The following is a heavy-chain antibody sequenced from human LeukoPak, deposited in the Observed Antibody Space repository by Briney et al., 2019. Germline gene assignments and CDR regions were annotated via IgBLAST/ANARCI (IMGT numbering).Heavy chain of an antibody. CDR3: AKVANYYYGSESYYFFEH. CDR1: GFTFTTYW. D-gene: IGHD3-10*01. CDR2: IKQDGTER. Sequence: PGESLRLSCAASGFTFTTYWMSWVRQAPGKVLEWVANIKQDGTERYYVDSVKGRFTISRDNAKNSLYLQMSSLRVEDTAVYYCAKVANYYYGSESYYFFEHWGQGTPVTASS. J-gene: IGHJ4*02. V-gene: IGHV3-7*01.